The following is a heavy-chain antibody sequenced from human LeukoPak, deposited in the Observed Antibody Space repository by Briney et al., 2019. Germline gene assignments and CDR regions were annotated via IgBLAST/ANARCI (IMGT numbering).Heavy chain of an antibody. CDR1: GFTFSNNG. D-gene: IGHD2-15*01. V-gene: IGHV3-33*01. J-gene: IGHJ4*02. Sequence: PGGSLRLSCAASGFTFSNNGMHWVRQAPGKGLEWGTVIWYDGSNKYYADSVKGRFTISRDNSKNTVFLQMNSLRAEDTAVYYCARDCSGGSCSYFDYWGQGTLVTVSS. CDR3: ARDCSGGSCSYFDY. CDR2: IWYDGSNK.